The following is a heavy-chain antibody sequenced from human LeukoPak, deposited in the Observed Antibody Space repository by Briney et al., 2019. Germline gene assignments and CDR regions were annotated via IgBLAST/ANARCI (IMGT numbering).Heavy chain of an antibody. CDR2: ISYDVSNK. V-gene: IGHV3-30*01. J-gene: IGHJ5*02. Sequence: GGSLRLSCAASGFTFSSYAMHWVRQAPGKGLEWVAVISYDVSNKYYADSVKGRFTISRGTSKNTLYLQMNSLRAEDTAVYYCARAPTSLLNWFDPWGQGTLVTVSS. CDR1: GFTFSSYA. CDR3: ARAPTSLLNWFDP. D-gene: IGHD3-16*02.